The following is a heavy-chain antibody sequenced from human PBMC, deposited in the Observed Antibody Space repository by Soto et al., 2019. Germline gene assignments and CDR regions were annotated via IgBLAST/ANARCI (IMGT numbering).Heavy chain of an antibody. D-gene: IGHD3-22*01. V-gene: IGHV1-69*13. CDR1: GGTFSSYA. CDR2: IIPIFGTA. J-gene: IGHJ4*02. Sequence: GASVKVSCKASGGTFSSYAISWVRQAPGQGLEWMGGIIPIFGTANYAQKFQGRVTITADESTSTAYMELSSLRSEDTAVYYCATSSGYYPTSFDYWGQGTLVTVSS. CDR3: ATSSGYYPTSFDY.